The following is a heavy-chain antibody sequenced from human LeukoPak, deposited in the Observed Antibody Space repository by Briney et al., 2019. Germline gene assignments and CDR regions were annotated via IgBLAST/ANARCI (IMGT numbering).Heavy chain of an antibody. CDR2: INHSGST. CDR1: GGSFSGYY. J-gene: IGHJ4*02. V-gene: IGHV4-34*01. Sequence: SETLSLTCAVYGGSFSGYYWSWIRQPPGKGLEWIGEINHSGSTNYNPSLKSRVTISVDTSKNQFSLKLSSVTAADTAVYYCATYSSSWSYYFDYWGQGTLVTVSS. D-gene: IGHD6-13*01. CDR3: ATYSSSWSYYFDY.